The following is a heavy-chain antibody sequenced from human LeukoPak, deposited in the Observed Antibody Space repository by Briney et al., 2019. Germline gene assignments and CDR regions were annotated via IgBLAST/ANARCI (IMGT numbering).Heavy chain of an antibody. Sequence: ASVKVSCKASGYTFTGYYMHWVRQAPGQGLEWMGIINPSGGSTSYAQKFQGRVTMTRDTSTSTVYMELSSLRSEDTAVYYCARDVYGGNSGDYWGQGTLVTVSS. D-gene: IGHD4-23*01. J-gene: IGHJ4*02. CDR1: GYTFTGYY. CDR2: INPSGGST. CDR3: ARDVYGGNSGDY. V-gene: IGHV1-46*01.